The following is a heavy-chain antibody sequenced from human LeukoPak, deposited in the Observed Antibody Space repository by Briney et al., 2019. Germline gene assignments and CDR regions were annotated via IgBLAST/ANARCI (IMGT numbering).Heavy chain of an antibody. V-gene: IGHV4-59*11. CDR1: GGSISSQY. CDR3: ARVAPHGYSDY. D-gene: IGHD2-8*01. J-gene: IGHJ4*02. Sequence: PSETLSLTCTVSGGSISSQYWSWIRQPPGKGLEWIGYIYSSGSTKYNPSLQSRITISVDTSKNQFSLKLNYLTAADTAVYYCARVAPHGYSDYRGQGTLVTVSS. CDR2: IYSSGST.